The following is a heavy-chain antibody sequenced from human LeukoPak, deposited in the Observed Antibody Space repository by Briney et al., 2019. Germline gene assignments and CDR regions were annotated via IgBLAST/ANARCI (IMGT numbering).Heavy chain of an antibody. CDR2: IYTSGST. CDR3: ARDRRYXDWTQAPPGTTPMDV. J-gene: IGHJ6*03. D-gene: IGHD3-9*01. CDR1: GGSISSGSYY. Sequence: SETLSLTCTVSGGSISSGSYYWSWIRQPAGKGLEWIGRIYTSGSTNYNPSLKSRVTISVDTSKNQFSLKLSSVTAADTAVYYCARDRRYXDWTQAPPGTTPMDVWGKGTTVTXX. V-gene: IGHV4-61*02.